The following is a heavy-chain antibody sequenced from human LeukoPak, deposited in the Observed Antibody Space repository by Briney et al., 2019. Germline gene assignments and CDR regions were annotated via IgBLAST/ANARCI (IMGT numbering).Heavy chain of an antibody. J-gene: IGHJ6*03. Sequence: GGSLRLSCAASGFTFSRYGVHWVRQAPGKGLEWVAVISNDGRNKNYADSVRGRFTISRDNSKNGLHLQMNSLRPEDTAIYYCAREGFTSTWLYYYYYMDVWGKGTTVTVSS. CDR1: GFTFSRYG. V-gene: IGHV3-30*04. CDR3: AREGFTSTWLYYYYYMDV. D-gene: IGHD6-13*01. CDR2: ISNDGRNK.